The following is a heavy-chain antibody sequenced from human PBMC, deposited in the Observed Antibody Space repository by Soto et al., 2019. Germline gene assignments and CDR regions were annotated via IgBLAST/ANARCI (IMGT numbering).Heavy chain of an antibody. Sequence: WQPQKVSSKGSGYKFTSYWIRWVRQMHGKGLEWMGRIDPSDSYTNYSPSFQGHVTISADKSISTAYLQWSSLKASDTAMYYCARLRQLAFYYYGMDVWCQGTTVTVSS. CDR2: IDPSDSYT. CDR3: ARLRQLAFYYYGMDV. D-gene: IGHD6-6*01. V-gene: IGHV5-10-1*01. J-gene: IGHJ6*02. CDR1: GYKFTSYW.